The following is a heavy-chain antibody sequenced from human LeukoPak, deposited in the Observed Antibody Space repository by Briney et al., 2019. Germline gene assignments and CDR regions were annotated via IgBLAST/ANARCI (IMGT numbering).Heavy chain of an antibody. V-gene: IGHV4-39*07. CDR2: IYYSGST. J-gene: IGHJ6*03. CDR1: GGSISSSSYY. CDR3: ARGHLDIVVVPAAMSYYMDV. Sequence: PSETLFLTCTVSGGSISSSSYYWGWIRQPPGKGLEWIGSIYYSGSTYYNPSLKSRVTISVDTSKNQFSLKLSSVTAADTAVYYCARGHLDIVVVPAAMSYYMDVWGKGTTVTVSS. D-gene: IGHD2-2*01.